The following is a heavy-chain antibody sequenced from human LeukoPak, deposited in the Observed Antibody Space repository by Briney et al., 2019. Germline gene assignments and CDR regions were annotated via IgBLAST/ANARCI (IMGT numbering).Heavy chain of an antibody. Sequence: GGSLRLSCAASGFTFSSYGMHWVRQAPGKGLEWVAFIRYDGVTKYYADSVKGRFTISRDNSKNTLYLQMNSLRAEDTAVYYCAKELRYFERGNFDYWGQGTLVTVSS. CDR3: AKELRYFERGNFDY. J-gene: IGHJ4*02. CDR1: GFTFSSYG. V-gene: IGHV3-30*02. CDR2: IRYDGVTK. D-gene: IGHD3-9*01.